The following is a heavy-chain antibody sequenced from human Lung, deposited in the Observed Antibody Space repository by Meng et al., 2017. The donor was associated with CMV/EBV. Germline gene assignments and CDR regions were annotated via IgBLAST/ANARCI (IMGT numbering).Heavy chain of an antibody. Sequence: SXTXSLXXAVYGGSLSGSYWGWIRQTPEKGLEWIGEINHSGSTTYNPSLKSRVTISIDTSKNQFSLKLSSVTAADTAVYYCARAVNDDFWSEYYRSDRIDYXGQGXLVTVSS. V-gene: IGHV4-34*01. D-gene: IGHD3-3*01. CDR2: INHSGST. J-gene: IGHJ4*02. CDR1: GGSLSGSY. CDR3: ARAVNDDFWSEYYRSDRIDY.